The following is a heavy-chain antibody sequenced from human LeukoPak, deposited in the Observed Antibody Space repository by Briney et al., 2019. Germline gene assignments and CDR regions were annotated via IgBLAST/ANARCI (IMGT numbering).Heavy chain of an antibody. CDR2: INPNSGGT. Sequence: ASVKVSCKASGYTFTGYYMHWVRQAPGQGLEWMGWINPNSGGTNYAQKFQGRVTMTRDTSTSTVYMELSSLRSEDTAVYYCARDRGITMVRGVMSWGQGTLVTVSS. V-gene: IGHV1-2*02. CDR3: ARDRGITMVRGVMS. CDR1: GYTFTGYY. J-gene: IGHJ4*02. D-gene: IGHD3-10*01.